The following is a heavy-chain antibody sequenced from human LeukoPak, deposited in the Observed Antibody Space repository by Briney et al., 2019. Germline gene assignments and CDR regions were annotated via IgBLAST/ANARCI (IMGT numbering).Heavy chain of an antibody. V-gene: IGHV4-4*09. Sequence: SETLSLTCTVSGGSVSSYYWSWIRQPPGKGLEWIGYIYNSENTKYNSSLESRVTISVDTSKNQFSLKLSSVTAADTAVYYCARFHSGPSGWYVLWYFDLWGRGTLVTVSS. J-gene: IGHJ2*01. D-gene: IGHD6-19*01. CDR2: IYNSENT. CDR1: GGSVSSYY. CDR3: ARFHSGPSGWYVLWYFDL.